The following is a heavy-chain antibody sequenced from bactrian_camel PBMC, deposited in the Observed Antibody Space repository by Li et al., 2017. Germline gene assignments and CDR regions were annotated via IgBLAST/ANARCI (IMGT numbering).Heavy chain of an antibody. CDR3: AAHGSWGCGPVVADFEY. V-gene: IGHV3S53*01. J-gene: IGHJ6*01. D-gene: IGHD5*01. CDR2: IDSSGRT. CDR1: GRVYNNYV. Sequence: HVQLVESGGGSVQAGGSLRISCQASGRVYNNYVFGWFRQGPGKEREGVATIDSSGRTIYSDSVKGRFTISYDNTEKILYLEMNNLKPEDTAMYTCAAHGSWGCGPVVADFEYWGQGTQVTVS.